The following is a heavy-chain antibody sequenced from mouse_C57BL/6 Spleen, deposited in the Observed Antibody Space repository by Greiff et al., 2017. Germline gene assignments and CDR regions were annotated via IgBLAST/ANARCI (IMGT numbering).Heavy chain of an antibody. CDR3: AREHYDYASWFAY. J-gene: IGHJ3*01. V-gene: IGHV5-4*01. D-gene: IGHD2-4*01. CDR1: GFTFSSYA. CDR2: ISDGGSYT. Sequence: EVQRVESGGGLVKPGGSLKLSCAASGFTFSSYAMSWVRQTPEKRLAWVATISDGGSYTYYPDNVKGRFTISRDNAKNNLYLQMSHLKSEDTAMYYCAREHYDYASWFAYWGQGTLVTVSA.